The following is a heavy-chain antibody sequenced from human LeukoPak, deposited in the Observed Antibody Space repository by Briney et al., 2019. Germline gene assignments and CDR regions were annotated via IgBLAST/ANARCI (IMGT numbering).Heavy chain of an antibody. CDR3: ARDLRGVLRYFDWLTHFDY. CDR2: IYHSGST. Sequence: SETLSLTCTVSGGSISTSNYYWGWIRQPPGKGLEWIGSIYHSGSTYYNPSLKSRVTISVDTSKNQFSLKLSSVTAADAAVYYCARDLRGVLRYFDWLTHFDYWGQGTLVAVSS. J-gene: IGHJ4*02. V-gene: IGHV4-39*07. CDR1: GGSISTSNYY. D-gene: IGHD3-9*01.